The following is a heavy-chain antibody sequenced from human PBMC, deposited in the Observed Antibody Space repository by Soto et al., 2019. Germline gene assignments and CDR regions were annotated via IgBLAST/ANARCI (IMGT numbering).Heavy chain of an antibody. CDR3: AREIAVAGTRWYFDL. V-gene: IGHV3-21*01. Sequence: EVQLVESGGGLVKPGGSLRLSCAASGFTFSSYSMNWVRQAPGEGLEWVSSISSSSSYIYYADSVKGRFTISRDNAKNSLYLQMNSLRAEDTAVYYCAREIAVAGTRWYFDLWGRGTLVTVSS. CDR2: ISSSSSYI. CDR1: GFTFSSYS. J-gene: IGHJ2*01. D-gene: IGHD6-19*01.